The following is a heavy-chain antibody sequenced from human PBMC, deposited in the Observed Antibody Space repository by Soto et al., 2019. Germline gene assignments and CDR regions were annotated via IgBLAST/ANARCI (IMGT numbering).Heavy chain of an antibody. D-gene: IGHD3-16*01. Sequence: SETLSLTCAVYGVSFSGYYWSWILQPPGKGLEWIGEINHSGSTNYNPSLKSRVTISVDTSKNHFSLKLSSVTAADTAVYCCARYEGAVLDNWGQGTLVTVSS. V-gene: IGHV4-34*01. CDR1: GVSFSGYY. J-gene: IGHJ4*02. CDR3: ARYEGAVLDN. CDR2: INHSGST.